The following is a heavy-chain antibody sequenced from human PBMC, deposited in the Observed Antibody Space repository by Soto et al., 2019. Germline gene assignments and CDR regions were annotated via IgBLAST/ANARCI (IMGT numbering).Heavy chain of an antibody. V-gene: IGHV3-33*01. J-gene: IGHJ6*02. CDR2: IWYDGSNK. CDR3: ARDSLPYYYYYGMDV. Sequence: GGSLRLSCAASGFTFSSYGMHWVRQAPGKGLEWVAVIWYDGSNKYYADSVKGRFTISRDNSKNTLYLQMNSLRAEDTAVYYCARDSLPYYYYYGMDVWGQGTTVTVSS. CDR1: GFTFSSYG. D-gene: IGHD1-26*01.